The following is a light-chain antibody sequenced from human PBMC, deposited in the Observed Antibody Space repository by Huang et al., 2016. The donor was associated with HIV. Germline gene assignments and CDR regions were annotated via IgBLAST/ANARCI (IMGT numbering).Light chain of an antibody. CDR2: AAS. J-gene: IGKJ1*01. Sequence: DIQMTQSPSSLSASIGDRITISCRASQDIDVYLAWYQHKPGKVPNLLIYAASTLQSGVPSRFSGSGSGTNFTLTIGSLQPEDVGSYYCQKYNDVPRTFGQGTKVEIK. V-gene: IGKV1-27*01. CDR3: QKYNDVPRT. CDR1: QDIDVY.